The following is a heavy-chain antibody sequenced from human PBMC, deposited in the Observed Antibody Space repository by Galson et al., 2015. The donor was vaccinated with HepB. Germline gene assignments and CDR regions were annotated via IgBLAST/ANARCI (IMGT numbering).Heavy chain of an antibody. CDR3: ARVGIIWFGELLSGGFDP. V-gene: IGHV4-38-2*02. CDR2: IYHSGST. Sequence: SETLSLTCTVSGYSISSGYYWGWIRQPPGKGLEWIGSIYHSGSTYYNPSLKSRVTISVDTSKNQFSLKLSSVTAADTAVYYCARVGIIWFGELLSGGFDPWGQGTLVTVSS. J-gene: IGHJ5*02. D-gene: IGHD3-10*01. CDR1: GYSISSGYY.